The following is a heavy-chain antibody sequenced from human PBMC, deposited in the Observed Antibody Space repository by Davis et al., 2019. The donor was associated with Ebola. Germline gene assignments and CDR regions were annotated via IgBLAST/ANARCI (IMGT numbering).Heavy chain of an antibody. CDR3: ASLLRENSGHAD. Sequence: HTGGSLRLSCAASGFTFSSNWMHWVRQAPGKGLVWVSCINSDGNSTTYADSVMGRFTVSRDNAKNTLYLQMDSLRDEDTAVYYCASLLRENSGHADWGQGTLVTVSS. CDR2: INSDGNST. CDR1: GFTFSSNW. J-gene: IGHJ4*02. V-gene: IGHV3-74*03. D-gene: IGHD5-12*01.